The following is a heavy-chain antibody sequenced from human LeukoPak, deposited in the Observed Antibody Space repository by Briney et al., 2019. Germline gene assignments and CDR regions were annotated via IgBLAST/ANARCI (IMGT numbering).Heavy chain of an antibody. CDR1: GFTFSSYD. CDR3: ARNLIGGPAALIDF. V-gene: IGHV3-23*01. Sequence: GSLRLSCAASGFTFSSYDMSWVRQAPGKGLEWVSTVGGTGGSTYYADSVKGRFTISRDNAKNSLYLQMESLRDEDTAVYYCARNLIGGPAALIDFWGQGALVTLSS. CDR2: VGGTGGST. D-gene: IGHD2-2*01. J-gene: IGHJ4*02.